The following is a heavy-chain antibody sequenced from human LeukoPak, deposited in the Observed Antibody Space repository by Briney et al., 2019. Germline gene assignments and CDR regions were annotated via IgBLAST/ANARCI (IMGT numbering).Heavy chain of an antibody. CDR3: ARSQMVYAIGGID. V-gene: IGHV1-2*06. D-gene: IGHD2-8*01. Sequence: ASVKVSCKASGYTFTGYYMRWVRQAPGQGLEWMGRIYANSGGTKYAQKCQGRVTMTRETSISTAYMELSRLRSDDTAGYYWARSQMVYAIGGIDWGQGTLVTVSS. CDR1: GYTFTGYY. CDR2: IYANSGGT. J-gene: IGHJ4*02.